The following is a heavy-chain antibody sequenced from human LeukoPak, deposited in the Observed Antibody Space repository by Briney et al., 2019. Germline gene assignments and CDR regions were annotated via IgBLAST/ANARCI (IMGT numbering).Heavy chain of an antibody. V-gene: IGHV3-7*03. CDR1: GFSFSSFW. CDR2: IKYDGREK. D-gene: IGHD3-9*01. Sequence: GGSLRLSCAASGFSFSSFWMSWVRQAPGKGLEWVANIKYDGREKFYVDSVKGRFTISRDNAKNSLYLQMDSLRAEDTAVYYCASSLYRRRYFDYWGPGTLVTVSS. CDR3: ASSLYRRRYFDY. J-gene: IGHJ4*02.